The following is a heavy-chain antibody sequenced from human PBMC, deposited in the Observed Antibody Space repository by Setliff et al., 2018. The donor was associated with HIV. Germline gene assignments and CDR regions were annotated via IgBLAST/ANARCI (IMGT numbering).Heavy chain of an antibody. D-gene: IGHD5-12*01. CDR3: ARDRIEFVAEDPHDVFDI. CDR1: GHSISGYY. CDR2: IHTSGNT. V-gene: IGHV4-4*07. Sequence: SETLSLTCSVSGHSISGYYWSWIRQPAGRGLEWIGRIHTSGNTNYNPSLRGRVTMSVDMSKNQFSLKPTSVSAADTAVYYCARDRIEFVAEDPHDVFDIWGRGTLVTVSS. J-gene: IGHJ3*02.